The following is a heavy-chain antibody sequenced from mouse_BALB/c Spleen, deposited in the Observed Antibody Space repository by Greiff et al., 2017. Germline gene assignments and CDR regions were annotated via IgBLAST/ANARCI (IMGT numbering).Heavy chain of an antibody. CDR1: GFTFSSFG. J-gene: IGHJ3*01. V-gene: IGHV5-17*02. CDR3: ARFPLAY. CDR2: ISSGSSTI. Sequence: EVKLVESGGGLVQPGGSRKLSCAASGFTFSSFGMHWVRQAPEKGLEWVAYISSGSSTIYYADTVKGRFTISRDNPKNTLFLQMTSLRSEDTAMYYCARFPLAYWGQGTLVTVSA.